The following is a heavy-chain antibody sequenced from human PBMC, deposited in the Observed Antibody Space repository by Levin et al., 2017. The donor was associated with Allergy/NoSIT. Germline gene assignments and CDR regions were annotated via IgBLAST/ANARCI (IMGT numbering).Heavy chain of an antibody. D-gene: IGHD6-13*01. J-gene: IGHJ4*02. V-gene: IGHV3-49*03. CDR2: IRSKAYGGTT. CDR3: TPKGGIAAAGDDTRYYFDY. Sequence: GESLKISCTASGFTFGDYAMSWFRQAPGKGLEWVGFIRSKAYGGTTEYAASVKGRFTISRDDSKSIAYLQMNSLKTEDTAVYYCTPKGGIAAAGDDTRYYFDYWGQGTLVTVSS. CDR1: GFTFGDYA.